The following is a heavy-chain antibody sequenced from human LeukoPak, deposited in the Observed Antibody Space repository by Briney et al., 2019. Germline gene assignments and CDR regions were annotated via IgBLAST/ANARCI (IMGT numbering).Heavy chain of an antibody. Sequence: GRSLRPSCAASGFDLGHYEVNWVRQAPGKGLEWIAHIRGSGSGMGYGSYYGDSVKGRFTISRDNAKTSLYLQMNSLRADDTAVYYCARDDNWGFDYWGQGTLVTVSS. D-gene: IGHD7-27*01. V-gene: IGHV3-48*03. CDR1: GFDLGHYE. J-gene: IGHJ4*02. CDR2: IRGSGSGM. CDR3: ARDDNWGFDY.